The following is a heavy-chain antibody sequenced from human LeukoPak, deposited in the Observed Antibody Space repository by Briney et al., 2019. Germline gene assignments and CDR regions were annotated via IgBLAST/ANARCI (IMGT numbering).Heavy chain of an antibody. CDR2: IYNSGNT. J-gene: IGHJ4*02. CDR1: GGSISIYY. D-gene: IGHD3-10*01. V-gene: IGHV4-59*01. Sequence: DPSETLSLTCTASGGSISIYYWSWIRQPPGKGLEWIGYIYNSGNTNYNPSFKSRVTISEDTPKNQFSLKLSSVTAADTAVYYCVRDRELNYWGQGTLVTVSS. CDR3: VRDRELNY.